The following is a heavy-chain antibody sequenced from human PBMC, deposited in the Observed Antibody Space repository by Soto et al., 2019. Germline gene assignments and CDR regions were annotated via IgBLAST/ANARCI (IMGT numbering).Heavy chain of an antibody. J-gene: IGHJ4*02. V-gene: IGHV3-30*18. CDR2: ISYDGSNK. Sequence: QVQLVESGGGVVQPGRSLRLSCAASGFTFSNYGMHWVRQAPGKGLEWVAVISYDGSNKYYADSVKGRFTITRDKSKNPVYLQINSLRAEDTVVYYCTKDQSGWLDYWGQGTLVTVSS. CDR3: TKDQSGWLDY. CDR1: GFTFSNYG. D-gene: IGHD6-19*01.